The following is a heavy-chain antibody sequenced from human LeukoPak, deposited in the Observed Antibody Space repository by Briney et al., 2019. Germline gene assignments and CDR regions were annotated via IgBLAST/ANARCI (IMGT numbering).Heavy chain of an antibody. V-gene: IGHV3-11*01. J-gene: IGHJ6*03. CDR2: ISSSGSTI. CDR3: ARDYSSSPYYYYYMDV. Sequence: GGSLRLSCAASGFTFSSYAISWIRQAPGKGLEWVSYISSSGSTIYYADSVKGRFTNSRDNAKNSLYLQMNSLRAEDTAVYYCARDYSSSPYYYYYMDVWGKGTTVTVSS. CDR1: GFTFSSYA. D-gene: IGHD6-6*01.